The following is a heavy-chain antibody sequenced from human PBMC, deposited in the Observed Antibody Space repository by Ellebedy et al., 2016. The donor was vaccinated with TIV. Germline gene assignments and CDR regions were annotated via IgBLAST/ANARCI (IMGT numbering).Heavy chain of an antibody. J-gene: IGHJ4*02. CDR2: ISGSVGST. V-gene: IGHV3-23*01. CDR3: ARDLYDSSGYYLNRFDY. D-gene: IGHD3-22*01. CDR1: GFTFSSYA. Sequence: GESLKISCAASGFTFSSYAMSWVRQAPGKGLEWVSAISGSVGSTYYADSVKGRFTISRDNAKNSLYLQMNSLRDEDTAVYYCARDLYDSSGYYLNRFDYWGQGTLVTVSS.